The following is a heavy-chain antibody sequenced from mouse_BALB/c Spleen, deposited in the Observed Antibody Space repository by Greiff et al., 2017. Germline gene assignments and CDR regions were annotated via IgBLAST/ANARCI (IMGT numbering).Heavy chain of an antibody. V-gene: IGHV3-1*02. D-gene: IGHD4-1*01. Sequence: VQLKESGPDLVKPSQSLSLTCTVTGYSITSGYSWHLIRQFPGNKLEWMGYIHYSGSTNYNPSLKSRISITRDTSNNQFFLQLNTVTTEDTAPYCCAKLGPLDYWGQGTTLTVSS. CDR2: IHYSGST. CDR1: GYSITSGYS. J-gene: IGHJ2*01. CDR3: AKLGPLDY.